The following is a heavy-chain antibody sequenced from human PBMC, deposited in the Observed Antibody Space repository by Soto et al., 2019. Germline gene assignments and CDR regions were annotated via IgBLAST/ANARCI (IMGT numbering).Heavy chain of an antibody. CDR3: ARGIPNFYATDV. CDR2: IKSDGSSR. CDR1: GFTFSSYW. J-gene: IGHJ6*02. D-gene: IGHD5-18*01. V-gene: IGHV3-74*01. Sequence: EVQLVESGGGLVQPGGSLRLSCAGSGFTFSSYWMHWVRQAPGKGLVWVSRIKSDGSSRSYADSVKGRFTISRDNAENTVYLQMNSLRGEDTAVYSCARGIPNFYATDVWGQGTSVTVSS.